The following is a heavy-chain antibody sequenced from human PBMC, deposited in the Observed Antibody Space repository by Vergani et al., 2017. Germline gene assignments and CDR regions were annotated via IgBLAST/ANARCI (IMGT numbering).Heavy chain of an antibody. CDR2: VYHSGST. Sequence: QVHLQESGPGLVKPSETLSLICSVSGDSINTADYWGWIRKPPGKGLEWIGSVYHSGSTSYNPSLQSRVTISVDTSKNQFSLNLNSMTAADTAIYYCAKNSSGGFFDNWGQGALVTVSS. CDR3: AKNSSGGFFDN. J-gene: IGHJ4*02. V-gene: IGHV4-38-2*02. D-gene: IGHD6-25*01. CDR1: GDSINTADY.